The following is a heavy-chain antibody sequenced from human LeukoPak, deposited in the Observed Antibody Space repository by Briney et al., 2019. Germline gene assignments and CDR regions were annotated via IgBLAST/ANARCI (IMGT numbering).Heavy chain of an antibody. CDR1: GYTFTGYY. V-gene: IGHV1-2*02. CDR3: ARDRSSIVATITGGWFDP. J-gene: IGHJ5*02. Sequence: ASVKVSCKASGYTFTGYYMHWVRQAPGQGLEWMGWINPNSGGTNYAQKFQGRVTMTRDTSVSTAYMELSRLRSDDTAVYYCARDRSSIVATITGGWFDPWGQGTLVTVSS. CDR2: INPNSGGT. D-gene: IGHD5-12*01.